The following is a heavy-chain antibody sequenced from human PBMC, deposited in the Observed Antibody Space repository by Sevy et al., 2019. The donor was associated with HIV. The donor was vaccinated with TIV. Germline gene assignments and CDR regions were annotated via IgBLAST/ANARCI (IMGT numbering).Heavy chain of an antibody. CDR1: GFTFSSYW. D-gene: IGHD6-13*01. Sequence: GESLKISCAASGFTFSSYWMHWVRQAPGKGLVWVSRVNSDGSSTSYADSVKGRFTISRDNAKNTLYLQMNSLRAEDTAVYYCARGAAAGTXDXWGQGTLVTVSS. CDR3: ARGAAAGTXDX. V-gene: IGHV3-74*01. CDR2: VNSDGSST. J-gene: IGHJ4*02.